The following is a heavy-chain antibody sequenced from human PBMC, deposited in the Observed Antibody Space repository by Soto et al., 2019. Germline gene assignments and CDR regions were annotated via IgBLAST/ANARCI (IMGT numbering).Heavy chain of an antibody. Sequence: ASVKVSCKASGYTFTSYGISWVRQAPGQGLEWMGWISAYNGNTNYAQKLQGRVTMTTDTSTSTAYMELRSLRSDDTAVYYCARDHYDFWSGDDSSSFLYWGQGTLVTVS. CDR1: GYTFTSYG. CDR2: ISAYNGNT. CDR3: ARDHYDFWSGDDSSSFLY. J-gene: IGHJ4*02. V-gene: IGHV1-18*01. D-gene: IGHD3-3*01.